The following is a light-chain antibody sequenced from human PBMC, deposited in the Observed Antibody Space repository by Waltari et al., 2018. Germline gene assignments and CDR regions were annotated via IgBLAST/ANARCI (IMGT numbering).Light chain of an antibody. Sequence: QSALTQPRSVSGSPGQSVTISCTGTSSDVGGYNYVSSYQQHPGKAPKLMIYDVSKRPSGVPDRFSGSKSGNTASLTISGLQAEDEADYYCCSYAGSYTPVVFGGGTKLTVL. CDR1: SSDVGGYNY. CDR3: CSYAGSYTPVV. CDR2: DVS. V-gene: IGLV2-11*01. J-gene: IGLJ2*01.